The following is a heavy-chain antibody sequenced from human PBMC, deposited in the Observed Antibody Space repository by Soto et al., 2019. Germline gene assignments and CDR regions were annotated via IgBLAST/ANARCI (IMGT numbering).Heavy chain of an antibody. CDR1: GFTFSSYS. CDR2: ISSSSSTI. CDR3: ARTYYDFWSGPNWFDP. Sequence: GGSLRLSCAASGFTFSSYSMNWVRQAPGKGLEWVSYISSSSSTIYYADSVKGRFTISRDNTKNSLYLQMNSLRAEDTAVYYCARTYYDFWSGPNWFDPWGQGTLVTVSS. D-gene: IGHD3-3*01. J-gene: IGHJ5*02. V-gene: IGHV3-48*01.